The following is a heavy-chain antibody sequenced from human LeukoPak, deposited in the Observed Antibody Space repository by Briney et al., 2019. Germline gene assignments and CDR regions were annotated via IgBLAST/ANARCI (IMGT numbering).Heavy chain of an antibody. D-gene: IGHD3-22*01. CDR3: ARERVVGSSGYYYFDY. CDR2: IYTSGKT. V-gene: IGHV4-4*07. Sequence: SETLSLTCTVSNGSISTYCWTWVRQSAGKGLEYIGRIYTSGKTKCNSSLKSRVTMSVDTSKNQYSLKLSSVTAADTAVYYCARERVVGSSGYYYFDYWGQGTLVTVSS. CDR1: NGSISTYC. J-gene: IGHJ4*02.